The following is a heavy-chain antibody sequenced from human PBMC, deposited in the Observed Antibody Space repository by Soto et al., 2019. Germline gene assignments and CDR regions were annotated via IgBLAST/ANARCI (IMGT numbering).Heavy chain of an antibody. V-gene: IGHV4-4*02. CDR2: IYHSGST. CDR1: GGSISSSNW. CDR3: ARRLRAINYYDSSGAVDY. Sequence: PSQTMPDSYTVSGGSISSSNWWRWFLQPPGKGLEWIGEIYHSGSTNYNPSLKSRVTISVDKSKNQFSLKLSSVSAADTAVYYCARRLRAINYYDSSGAVDYWGQGTLVTVSS. J-gene: IGHJ4*02. D-gene: IGHD3-22*01.